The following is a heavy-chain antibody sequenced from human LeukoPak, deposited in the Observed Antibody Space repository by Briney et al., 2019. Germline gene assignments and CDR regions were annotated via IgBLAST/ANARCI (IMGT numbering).Heavy chain of an antibody. J-gene: IGHJ6*03. CDR3: AREEQFYYMDV. CDR2: IIPILGIA. D-gene: IGHD1/OR15-1a*01. V-gene: IGHV1-69*04. CDR1: GGTFSSYA. Sequence: SVKVSCKASGGTFSSYAISWVRQAPGQGLEWMGRIIPILGIANYAQKFQGRVTITADKSTSTAYMELSSLRSDDTAVYYCAREEQFYYMDVWGKGTTVTVSS.